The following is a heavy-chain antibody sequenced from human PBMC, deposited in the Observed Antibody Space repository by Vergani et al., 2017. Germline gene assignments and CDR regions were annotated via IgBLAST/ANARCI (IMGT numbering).Heavy chain of an antibody. CDR3: ARDLGLRGVDY. D-gene: IGHD7-27*01. Sequence: EVQLVESGGGLVKPGGSLRLSCAASGFPFSSYSMNWVRQAPGKGLEWVSSISSSSSYIYYADAVKGRFTISRDNAKNSLYLQMNSLRAEDTAVYYCARDLGLRGVDYWGQGTLVTVSS. CDR2: ISSSSSYI. J-gene: IGHJ4*02. V-gene: IGHV3-21*01. CDR1: GFPFSSYS.